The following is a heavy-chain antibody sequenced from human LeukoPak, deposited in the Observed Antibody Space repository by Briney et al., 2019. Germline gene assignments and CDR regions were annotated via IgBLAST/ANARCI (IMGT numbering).Heavy chain of an antibody. CDR1: GGSISSYY. J-gene: IGHJ6*03. D-gene: IGHD3-10*01. V-gene: IGHV4-59*08. CDR3: ARTYYFGSGSYRYMDV. CDR2: VYDLGST. Sequence: SETLSLTCTVSGGSISSYYWSWIRQPPGKGLEWIGHVYDLGSTNYNPSLRSRATISVDTSNNQFSLKASTVTAADTAVYYCARTYYFGSGSYRYMDVWGKGTTVTVSS.